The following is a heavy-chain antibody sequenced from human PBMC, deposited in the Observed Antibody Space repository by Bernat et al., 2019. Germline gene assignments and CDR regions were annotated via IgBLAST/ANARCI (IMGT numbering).Heavy chain of an antibody. D-gene: IGHD3-22*01. V-gene: IGHV3-23*01. CDR1: GFTFSSYA. J-gene: IGHJ1*01. CDR3: AKDQYGDTIVVAPGEH. CDR2: ISGTGGRK. Sequence: EVQLLESGGGFVQPGGFLRLSCAASGFTFSSYAMSWVRQAPGKGLEWVSAISGTGGRKYYTDSVKGRFTISRDNSKNTLFLQMNSLRAEDTAIYYCAKDQYGDTIVVAPGEHWGQGTLVTVSS.